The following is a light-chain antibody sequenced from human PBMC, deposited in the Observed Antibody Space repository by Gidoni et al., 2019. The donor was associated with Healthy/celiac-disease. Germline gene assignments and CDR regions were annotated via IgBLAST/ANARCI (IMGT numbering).Light chain of an antibody. Sequence: QSVLTQPPSVSAAPGQKVTISCSGSSSNTGNNYVSWYKQLPGTAPKLLIYDNNKRPSVIPYRFSGSKSGTSATLGITGLQTGDEADYYCGTWDSSLSAGVFGGGNKLTVL. CDR2: DNN. CDR3: GTWDSSLSAGV. V-gene: IGLV1-51*01. J-gene: IGLJ2*01. CDR1: SSNTGNNY.